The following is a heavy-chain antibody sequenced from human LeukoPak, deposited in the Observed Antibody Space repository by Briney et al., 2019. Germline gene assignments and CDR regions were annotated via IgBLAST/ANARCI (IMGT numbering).Heavy chain of an antibody. CDR2: ISTMSNYI. CDR3: ARDQSVTSPYYFDY. D-gene: IGHD4-17*01. J-gene: IGHJ4*02. V-gene: IGHV3-21*01. Sequence: GGSLRLSCAASGFDFSTYAINWVRQAPGKGLEWVSSISTMSNYIFYGDSVKGRFTISRDNAKNSVYLQMNSLRPEDTAVYYCARDQSVTSPYYFDYWGQGTLVTVSS. CDR1: GFDFSTYA.